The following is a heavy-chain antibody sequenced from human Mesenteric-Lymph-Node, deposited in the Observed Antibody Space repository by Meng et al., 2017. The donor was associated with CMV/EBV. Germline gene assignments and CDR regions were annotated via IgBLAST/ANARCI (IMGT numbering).Heavy chain of an antibody. D-gene: IGHD2-15*01. CDR1: GGTFSSYA. Sequence: SVKVSCKASGGTFSSYAISWVRQAPGQGLEWMGGIIPIFGTANYAQKFQGRVTITTDESTSTAYMELSSLRSEDTAVYYCARDIVVVAAATDYYYYGMDVWGQGTTVTVSS. V-gene: IGHV1-69*05. CDR3: ARDIVVVAAATDYYYYGMDV. J-gene: IGHJ6*02. CDR2: IIPIFGTA.